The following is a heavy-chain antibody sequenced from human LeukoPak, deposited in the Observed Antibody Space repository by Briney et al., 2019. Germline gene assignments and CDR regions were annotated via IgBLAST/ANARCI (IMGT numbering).Heavy chain of an antibody. CDR1: GDSVSSNSAA. D-gene: IGHD3-16*01. CDR3: ARGGGYGDYGMDV. CDR2: TYYRSKWYN. J-gene: IGHJ6*02. Sequence: SQTLSLTCAISGDSVSSNSAAWIWIRQSPSRGLEWLGRTYYRSKWYNDYAVSVKSQITINPDTSKNQFSLQLNSVTPEDTAVYYCARGGGYGDYGMDVWGQGTTVTVSS. V-gene: IGHV6-1*01.